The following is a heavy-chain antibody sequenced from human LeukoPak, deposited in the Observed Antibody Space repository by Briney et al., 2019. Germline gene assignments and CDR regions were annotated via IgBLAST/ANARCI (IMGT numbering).Heavy chain of an antibody. CDR1: GYTFTSYG. J-gene: IGHJ4*02. D-gene: IGHD6-13*01. CDR3: AGGYSSSWYWLYYFDY. V-gene: IGHV1-69*06. Sequence: ASVKVSCKASGYTFTSYGISWVRQAPGQGLEWMGGIIPIFGTANYAQKFQGRVTITADKSTSTAYMELSSLRSEDTAVYYCAGGYSSSWYWLYYFDYWGQGTLVTVSS. CDR2: IIPIFGTA.